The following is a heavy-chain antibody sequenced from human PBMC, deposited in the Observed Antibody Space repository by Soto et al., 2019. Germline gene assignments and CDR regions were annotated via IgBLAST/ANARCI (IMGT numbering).Heavy chain of an antibody. J-gene: IGHJ4*02. Sequence: QVQLVQSGAEVKKPGSSVKVSCKASGGTFSSNIISWVRQVPGQGLQWMGRIIPIVGITNYLQKLQGRVTITADTSTNTAYMELSSLKSEDTAVYYCARDLGSQTDYWGQGTLVTVSS. CDR2: IIPIVGIT. CDR1: GGTFSSNI. CDR3: ARDLGSQTDY. D-gene: IGHD7-27*01. V-gene: IGHV1-69*08.